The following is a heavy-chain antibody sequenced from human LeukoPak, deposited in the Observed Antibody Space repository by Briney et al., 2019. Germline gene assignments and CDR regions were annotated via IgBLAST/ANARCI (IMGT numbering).Heavy chain of an antibody. CDR1: GFTFSSYS. CDR3: ASDGTTGKGSFDY. V-gene: IGHV3-21*05. Sequence: PGGSLRLSCAASGFTFSSYSMNWVRQAPGKGLEWISFIGTSGNVDYADSMKGRFTISRDNAKNSLYLQMNSLRAEDTAVYYCASDGTTGKGSFDYWGQGTLVTVSS. CDR2: IGTSGNV. J-gene: IGHJ4*02. D-gene: IGHD1-1*01.